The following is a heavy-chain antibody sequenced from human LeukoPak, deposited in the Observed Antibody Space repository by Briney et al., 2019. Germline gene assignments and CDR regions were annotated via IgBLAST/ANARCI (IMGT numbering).Heavy chain of an antibody. CDR3: ARVGSSSSFFAYFDY. J-gene: IGHJ4*02. CDR1: GFTFSSYS. V-gene: IGHV3-21*01. Sequence: GGSLRLSCAASGFTFSSYSVNWVRQAPGKGLEWVSSISSSSSYIYYADSVKGRFTISRDNAKNSLYLQMNSLRAEDTAVYYCARVGSSSSFFAYFDYWGQGTLVTVSS. CDR2: ISSSSSYI. D-gene: IGHD6-6*01.